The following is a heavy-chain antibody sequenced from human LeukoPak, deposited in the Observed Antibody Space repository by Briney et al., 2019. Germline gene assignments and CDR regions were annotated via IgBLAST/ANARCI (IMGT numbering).Heavy chain of an antibody. CDR2: ISYDGSNK. CDR1: GFTFSSYA. V-gene: IGHV3-30-3*01. D-gene: IGHD3-22*01. J-gene: IGHJ4*02. Sequence: SGGSLRLSCAASGFTFSSYAMHWVRQAPGKGLEWVAVISYDGSNKYYADSVKGRFTISRDNSKNTLYLQMNSLRAEDTAVYYCARGAGYYHSSGYLGYWGQGTLVTVSS. CDR3: ARGAGYYHSSGYLGY.